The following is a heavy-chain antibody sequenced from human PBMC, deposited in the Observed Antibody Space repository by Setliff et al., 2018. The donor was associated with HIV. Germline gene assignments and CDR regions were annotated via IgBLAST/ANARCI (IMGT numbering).Heavy chain of an antibody. CDR1: GFTLSTYV. D-gene: IGHD3-22*01. CDR2: ISTSGGAA. J-gene: IGHJ4*02. V-gene: IGHV3-23*01. Sequence: PGGSLRLSCAASGFTLSTYVMNWVRQAPGKGLEWVSAISTSGGAADYADSVKGRFTISRDNSRNTLYLQMSSLRADDTAIYYCARESYYDSSGPLFHWGQGTLVTVSS. CDR3: ARESYYDSSGPLFH.